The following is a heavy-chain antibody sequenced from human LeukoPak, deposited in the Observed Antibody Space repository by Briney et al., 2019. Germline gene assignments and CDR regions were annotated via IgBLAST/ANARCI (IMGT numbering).Heavy chain of an antibody. D-gene: IGHD5-18*01. CDR2: IYYSGST. CDR1: GGSISSSSYY. V-gene: IGHV4-39*07. Sequence: SETLSLTCTVSGGSISSSSYYWGWIRQPPGKGLEWIGSIYYSGSTYYNPSLKSRVTISVDTSKNQFSLKLSSVTAADTAVYYCARAWDTAMGHFDYWGQGTLVTVSS. CDR3: ARAWDTAMGHFDY. J-gene: IGHJ4*02.